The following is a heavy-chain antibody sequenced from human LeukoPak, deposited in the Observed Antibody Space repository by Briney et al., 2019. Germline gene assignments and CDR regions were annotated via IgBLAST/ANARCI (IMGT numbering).Heavy chain of an antibody. CDR2: IKQDGSEK. Sequence: PGGSLRLSCAASGFTFSSYWMSWVRQAPGKGLEWVANIKQDGSEKYYVDSVKGRFTISRDNAKNSLYLQMNSLRAEDTAVYHCARRQLLWFGELLSEHWGQGTLVTVSS. CDR1: GFTFSSYW. CDR3: ARRQLLWFGELLSEH. V-gene: IGHV3-7*01. J-gene: IGHJ4*02. D-gene: IGHD3-10*01.